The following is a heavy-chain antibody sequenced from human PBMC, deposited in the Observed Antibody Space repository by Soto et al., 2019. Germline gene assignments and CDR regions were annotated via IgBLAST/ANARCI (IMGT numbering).Heavy chain of an antibody. J-gene: IGHJ3*02. CDR1: GFTVSSNY. Sequence: PGGSLRLSCAASGFTVSSNYMSWVRQAPGKGLEWVSVIYSGGSTYYADSVKGRFTISRDNSKNTLYLQMNSLRAEDTAVYYCAGEVFYCSGGSCYWDDAFDIWGQGTMVTVSS. CDR3: AGEVFYCSGGSCYWDDAFDI. CDR2: IYSGGST. D-gene: IGHD2-15*01. V-gene: IGHV3-53*01.